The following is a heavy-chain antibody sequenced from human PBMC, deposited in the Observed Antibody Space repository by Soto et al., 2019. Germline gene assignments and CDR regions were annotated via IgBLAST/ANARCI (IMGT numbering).Heavy chain of an antibody. D-gene: IGHD3-16*02. J-gene: IGHJ4*02. CDR2: ISSSGSTI. V-gene: IGHV3-11*01. Sequence: PGGSLRFSCAASGFTFSDYYMSWIRQAPGKGLEWVSYISSSGSTIYYADSVKGRFTISRDNAKNSLYLQMNSLRAEDTAVYYCARVDDYIWGSYRYPDYWGQGTLVTVSS. CDR1: GFTFSDYY. CDR3: ARVDDYIWGSYRYPDY.